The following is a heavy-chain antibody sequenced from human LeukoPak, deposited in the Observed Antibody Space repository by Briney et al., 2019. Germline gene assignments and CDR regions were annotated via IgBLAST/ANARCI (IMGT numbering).Heavy chain of an antibody. CDR3: ARDRGSGSYSSPYYYYYGMDV. CDR1: GFTFSSYA. D-gene: IGHD3-10*01. Sequence: PGGSLRLSCAASGFTFSSYAMHWVRQAPGKGLEWVAVISYDGSNKYYADSVKGRFTISRDNSKNTLYLQMNSLRAEDTAVYYCARDRGSGSYSSPYYYYYGMDVWGQGTTVTVSS. CDR2: ISYDGSNK. V-gene: IGHV3-30-3*01. J-gene: IGHJ6*02.